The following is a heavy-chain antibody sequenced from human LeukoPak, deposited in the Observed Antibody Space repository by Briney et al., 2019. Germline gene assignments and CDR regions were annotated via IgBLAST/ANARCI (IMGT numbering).Heavy chain of an antibody. CDR3: ARDSYGSGSYNY. D-gene: IGHD3-10*01. CDR2: IHHSGTT. Sequence: PSETLSLTCTVSGYSISSGYYWGWIRQPPGKGLEWVGSIHHSGTTYYNLSLKSRVTISLATSKNQFSLKLSSVTAADTAVYYCARDSYGSGSYNYWGQGTLVTVSS. CDR1: GYSISSGYY. J-gene: IGHJ4*02. V-gene: IGHV4-38-2*02.